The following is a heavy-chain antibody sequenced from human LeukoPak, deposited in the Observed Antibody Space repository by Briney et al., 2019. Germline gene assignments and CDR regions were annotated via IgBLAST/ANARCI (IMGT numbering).Heavy chain of an antibody. CDR3: ARDIGYSGYDFEGYGMDV. CDR2: ISAYNGNT. J-gene: IGHJ6*02. V-gene: IGHV1-18*01. Sequence: ASVKVSCKASGYTFTSYGISWVRQAPGQGLEWMGWISAYNGNTNYAQKLQGRVTMTTDTSTSTAYMELRSLRSDDTAVYYCARDIGYSGYDFEGYGMDVWGQGTTVTVSS. CDR1: GYTFTSYG. D-gene: IGHD5-12*01.